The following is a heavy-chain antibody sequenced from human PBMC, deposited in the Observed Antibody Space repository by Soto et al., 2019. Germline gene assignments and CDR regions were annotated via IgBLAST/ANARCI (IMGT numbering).Heavy chain of an antibody. Sequence: SETLSLTCAVSGGSISSSNWWSWVRQPPGKGLEWIGEIYHSGSTNYNPSLKSRVTISVDKSKNQFSLKLSSVTAADTAVYYCARVVTMVRGVHGMDVWGQGTTVTV. J-gene: IGHJ6*02. D-gene: IGHD3-10*01. CDR3: ARVVTMVRGVHGMDV. CDR1: GGSISSSNW. V-gene: IGHV4-4*02. CDR2: IYHSGST.